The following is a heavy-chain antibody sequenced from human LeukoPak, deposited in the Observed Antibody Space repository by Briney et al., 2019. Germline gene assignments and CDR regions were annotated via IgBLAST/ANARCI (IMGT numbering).Heavy chain of an antibody. Sequence: SVKVSCKASGGTFSSYAISWVRQAPGQGLEWMGGIIPIFGTTNYAQKFLGRVTITADESTSTAYMDLSSLRSEDTAVYYCASPRLMGIAAAGGSFDQWGQGTLVTVSS. CDR1: GGTFSSYA. CDR2: IIPIFGTT. J-gene: IGHJ4*02. CDR3: ASPRLMGIAAAGGSFDQ. D-gene: IGHD6-13*01. V-gene: IGHV1-69*13.